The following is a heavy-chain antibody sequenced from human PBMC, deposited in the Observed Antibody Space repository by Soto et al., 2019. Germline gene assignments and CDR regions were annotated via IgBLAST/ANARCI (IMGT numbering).Heavy chain of an antibody. CDR3: ARLVYDTRLNYMYFDF. J-gene: IGHJ4*02. Sequence: SETLSLTCTVSGGSIIGYYWSCIRQPAGKGLEYIGEIFHDGTANYYPSFERRVAISVDTSKNQFSLKLTSVTAADTAIYFCARLVYDTRLNYMYFDFWGQGTLVTVSS. CDR1: GGSIIGYY. CDR2: IFHDGTA. V-gene: IGHV4-4*07. D-gene: IGHD3-10*01.